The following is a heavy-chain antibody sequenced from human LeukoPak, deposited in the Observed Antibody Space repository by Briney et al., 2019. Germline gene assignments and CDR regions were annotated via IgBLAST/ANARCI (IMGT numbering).Heavy chain of an antibody. CDR3: ARERAGDPGGEEVFGAAPYDY. D-gene: IGHD3-3*01. Sequence: PGGSLRLSCAASGFNFSNYEMNWIRQAPGRGLEWISAMCMVGITIYYADSVKGRFTISRDDARKSVFLQMTSLRPDDTAIYYCARERAGDPGGEEVFGAAPYDYWGQGTLVTVSS. V-gene: IGHV3-48*03. CDR2: MCMVGITI. CDR1: GFNFSNYE. J-gene: IGHJ4*02.